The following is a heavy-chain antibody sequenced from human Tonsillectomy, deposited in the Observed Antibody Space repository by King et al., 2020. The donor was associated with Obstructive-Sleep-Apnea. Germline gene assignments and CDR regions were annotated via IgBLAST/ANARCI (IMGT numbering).Heavy chain of an antibody. CDR3: ARKVNYYVSGSSLNYYYGMDV. V-gene: IGHV1-69*01. Sequence: QVQLVQSGAEVKKPGSSVKVSCKASGGTFSSYGTSWVRQAPGQGLEWMGGIIPIFGTANYAQKFQGRVTITADESTSTAYMELSSLRSEDTAVYYCARKVNYYVSGSSLNYYYGMDVWGQGTTDTVSS. CDR1: GGTFSSYG. D-gene: IGHD3-10*01. CDR2: IIPIFGTA. J-gene: IGHJ6*02.